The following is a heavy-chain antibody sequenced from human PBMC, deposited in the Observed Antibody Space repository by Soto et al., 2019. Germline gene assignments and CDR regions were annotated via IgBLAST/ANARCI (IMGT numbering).Heavy chain of an antibody. CDR2: MDPKTGNT. J-gene: IGHJ4*02. V-gene: IGHV1-8*01. Sequence: ASVKVSCKASGYSFTSYDINWVRQATGQGLEWMGWMDPKTGNTDHGQKFQGRVTMTRNTSISTAYMELSSLTSEDTAVYYCARGRGWRDYWGQGTLVTVSS. CDR1: GYSFTSYD. D-gene: IGHD6-19*01. CDR3: ARGRGWRDY.